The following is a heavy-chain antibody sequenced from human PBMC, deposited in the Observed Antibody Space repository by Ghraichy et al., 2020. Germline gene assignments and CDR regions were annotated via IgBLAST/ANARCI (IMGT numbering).Heavy chain of an antibody. V-gene: IGHV3-23*01. CDR1: GFTFSNFA. D-gene: IGHD3-16*01. J-gene: IGHJ4*02. Sequence: GVLNISCEASGFTFSNFAMAWVRQAPGKEPEWVSAMTATSGSTYYIDSVKGRFAISRDNSRNSLYLQMNSLRAEDTAVYYCVKTKSRMVLYYFDLWGQGTVVSVSS. CDR3: VKTKSRMVLYYFDL. CDR2: MTATSGST.